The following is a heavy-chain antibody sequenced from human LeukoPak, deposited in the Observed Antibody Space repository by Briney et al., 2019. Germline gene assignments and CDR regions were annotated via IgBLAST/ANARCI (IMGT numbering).Heavy chain of an antibody. CDR2: IVVGSGNT. CDR3: AAESSGSYSDLDAFDI. D-gene: IGHD1-26*01. Sequence: ASVKVSCKASGFTFTSSAMQWVRQARGHRLEWIGWIVVGSGNTNYAQKFQERVTITRDMSTSTAYMELSSLRSEDTAVYYCAAESSGSYSDLDAFDIWGQGTMVTVSS. J-gene: IGHJ3*02. V-gene: IGHV1-58*02. CDR1: GFTFTSSA.